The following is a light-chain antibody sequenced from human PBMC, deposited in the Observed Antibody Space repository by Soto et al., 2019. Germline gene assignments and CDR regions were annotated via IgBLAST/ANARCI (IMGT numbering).Light chain of an antibody. CDR3: QQRYNYVT. Sequence: EIVLTQSPATLSLSPGERDTLSCRASQSVGNYLTWLQQKPGQAPRLRIDDASTRATGVPARFSGSGSGTDFTLTICSLEPEDFSVYYWQQRYNYVTVGGGTKVEIK. CDR1: QSVGNY. V-gene: IGKV3-11*01. CDR2: DAS. J-gene: IGKJ4*01.